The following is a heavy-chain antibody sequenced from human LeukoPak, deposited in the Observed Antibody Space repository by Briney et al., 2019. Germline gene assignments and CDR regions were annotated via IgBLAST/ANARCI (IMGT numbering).Heavy chain of an antibody. J-gene: IGHJ3*02. CDR3: ARDTEYYYDSSGYYYDAFDI. D-gene: IGHD3-22*01. CDR2: IKQDGSEK. Sequence: GGSLRLSCAASGFTFSSYWMSWVRQAPGKGLEGGANIKQDGSEKYYVDSVKGRFTISRDNAKNSLYLQMNSLRAEDTAVYYCARDTEYYYDSSGYYYDAFDIWGQGTMVTVSS. CDR1: GFTFSSYW. V-gene: IGHV3-7*01.